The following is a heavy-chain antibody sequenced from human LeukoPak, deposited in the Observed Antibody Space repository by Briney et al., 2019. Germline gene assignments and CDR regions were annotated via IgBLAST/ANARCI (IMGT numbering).Heavy chain of an antibody. Sequence: GGSLRLSCVASGITFRNYWMSWVRQAPGKGLEWVANIKQDGSEKYYVDSVKGRFTISRDNAKNSLYLQMNSLRAEDTAVYYCARPIIAAAGPDAFDIWGQGTMVTVSS. CDR3: ARPIIAAAGPDAFDI. V-gene: IGHV3-7*01. CDR1: GITFRNYW. J-gene: IGHJ3*02. D-gene: IGHD6-13*01. CDR2: IKQDGSEK.